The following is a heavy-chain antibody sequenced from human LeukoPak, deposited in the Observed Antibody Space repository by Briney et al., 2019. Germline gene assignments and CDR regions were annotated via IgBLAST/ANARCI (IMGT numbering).Heavy chain of an antibody. V-gene: IGHV3-23*01. J-gene: IGHJ3*02. CDR3: VKDERWKTVTRGAFDI. CDR1: GFTFSSYA. Sequence: PGGSLRLSCAASGFTFSSYALTWVRQVPGKGLEWVSSISGSGGSTWYADSLKGRFTISRDNSKNTLYLQMNSLRAEDTAVYYCVKDERWKTVTRGAFDIWGQGTMVTVSS. D-gene: IGHD4-17*01. CDR2: ISGSGGST.